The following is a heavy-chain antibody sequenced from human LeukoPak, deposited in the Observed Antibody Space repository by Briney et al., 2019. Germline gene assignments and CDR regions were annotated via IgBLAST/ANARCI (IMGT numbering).Heavy chain of an antibody. J-gene: IGHJ4*02. CDR3: ARTGCGDCPDY. V-gene: IGHV3-23*01. Sequence: GGSLRVSCAASGFTFRTYAMSWVRQAPGKGLEWVASISAGGGSTYYADSVKGRFTTSRDNSKNTLYLQMNSLRAEDTAVYYCARTGCGDCPDYWGQGTLVTVSS. CDR2: ISAGGGST. CDR1: GFTFRTYA. D-gene: IGHD2-21*02.